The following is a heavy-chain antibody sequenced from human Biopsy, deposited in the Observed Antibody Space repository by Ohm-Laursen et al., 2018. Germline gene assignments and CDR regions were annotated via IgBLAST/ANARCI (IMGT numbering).Heavy chain of an antibody. V-gene: IGHV4-59*01. D-gene: IGHD3-22*01. CDR1: GDSISSYY. J-gene: IGHJ2*01. CDR2: VYYTGST. CDR3: ARDRGFYSDRTVPGYFDL. Sequence: TLSLTCTVSGDSISSYYWSWIRQPPGKGLEWIGYVYYTGSTDYNPSLQSRVTISVDTSKNHFSLRLRSVTPADTSIYYCARDRGFYSDRTVPGYFDLWGRGTLVTVSS.